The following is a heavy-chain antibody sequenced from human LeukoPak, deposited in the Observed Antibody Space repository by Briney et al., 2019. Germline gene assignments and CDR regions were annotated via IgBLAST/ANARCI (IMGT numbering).Heavy chain of an antibody. CDR3: AKAHYDILTGYLEPDFDY. Sequence: GGSLRLSCAASGFTFSSYAMSWVRQAPGKGLEWVSAISGSGGSTYYADSVKGRFTISRDNSKNTLYLQMNSLRAEDTAVYYCAKAHYDILTGYLEPDFDYWGQGTLVTVSS. D-gene: IGHD3-9*01. CDR2: ISGSGGST. V-gene: IGHV3-23*01. CDR1: GFTFSSYA. J-gene: IGHJ4*02.